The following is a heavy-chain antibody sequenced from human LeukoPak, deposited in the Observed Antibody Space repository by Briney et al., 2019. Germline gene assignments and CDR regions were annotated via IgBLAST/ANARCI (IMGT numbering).Heavy chain of an antibody. D-gene: IGHD6-13*01. Sequence: GASVKVSCKASGYTFSSYDINWVRQATGQGLEWMGWMNPNSGNTGYAQKFQGRVTMTRNTPISTAYMELSSLRSEDTAVYYCARGKVQGRRDQQQLVSYFDNWGQGTLVTVSS. CDR2: MNPNSGNT. CDR1: GYTFSSYD. CDR3: ARGKVQGRRDQQQLVSYFDN. V-gene: IGHV1-8*01. J-gene: IGHJ4*02.